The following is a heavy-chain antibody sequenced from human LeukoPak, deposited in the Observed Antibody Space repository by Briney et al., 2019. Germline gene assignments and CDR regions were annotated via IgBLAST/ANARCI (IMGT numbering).Heavy chain of an antibody. CDR1: GVTFSSYGFTFSSYG. Sequence: GGSLGLSCAASGVTFSSYGFTFSSYGMNWVRQAPGKGLEWVSGISGVGGSRYYADSVKGRFTISRDNSKNTLYLQMNSLRAEDTAVYYCARGGLDESFQYWGQGTLVTVST. J-gene: IGHJ1*01. CDR3: ARGGLDESFQY. CDR2: ISGVGGSR. D-gene: IGHD6-25*01. V-gene: IGHV3-23*01.